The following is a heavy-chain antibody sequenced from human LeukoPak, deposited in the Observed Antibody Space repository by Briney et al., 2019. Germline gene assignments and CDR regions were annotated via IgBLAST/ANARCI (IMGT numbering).Heavy chain of an antibody. CDR1: GGSISSSNYY. V-gene: IGHV4-39*01. J-gene: IGHJ5*02. Sequence: SETLSLTCTVSGGSISSSNYYWGWISQPPGKGLEWIGSIYYSGSTYCNPSLKSRVTISVDTSENQFSLKLSSVTAADTAVYYCARKGSSSWYGNWFDPWGQGTLVTVSS. CDR3: ARKGSSSWYGNWFDP. D-gene: IGHD6-13*01. CDR2: IYYSGST.